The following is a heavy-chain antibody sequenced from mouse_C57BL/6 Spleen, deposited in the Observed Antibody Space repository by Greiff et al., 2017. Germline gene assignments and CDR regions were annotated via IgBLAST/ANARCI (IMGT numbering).Heavy chain of an antibody. V-gene: IGHV1-55*01. J-gene: IGHJ2*01. CDR2: IYPGSGST. Sequence: QVQLKQPGAELVKPGASVKMSCKASGYTFTSYWITWVKQRPGQGLEWIGDIYPGSGSTNYNEKFKSKATLTVDTSSSTAYMQRSSLTSEDSAVYYCARRGLPHFDYWGQGTTLTVSS. D-gene: IGHD2-2*01. CDR3: ARRGLPHFDY. CDR1: GYTFTSYW.